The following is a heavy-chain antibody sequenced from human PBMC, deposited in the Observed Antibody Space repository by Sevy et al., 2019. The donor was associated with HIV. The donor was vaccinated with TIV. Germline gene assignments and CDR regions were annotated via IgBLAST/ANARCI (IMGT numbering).Heavy chain of an antibody. CDR3: AKDQGGYNYAPGY. J-gene: IGHJ4*02. CDR2: ISYDGNIQ. CDR1: GLTFSTYG. Sequence: GGSLRLSCAASGLTFSTYGMHWVRQAPGKGLEWVAGISYDGNIQYYADSVKGRLTVSRDNCKNTLYLQMNSLRAEDSAVYYCAKDQGGYNYAPGYWGQGTLVTVSS. V-gene: IGHV3-30*18. D-gene: IGHD5-18*01.